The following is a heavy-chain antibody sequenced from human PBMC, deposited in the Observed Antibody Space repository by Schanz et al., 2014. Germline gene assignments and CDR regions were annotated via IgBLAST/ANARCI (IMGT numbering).Heavy chain of an antibody. CDR2: IRFDASAK. Sequence: QVQLVESGGGVAQPGGSLRLSCAASGFSFSGYGMHWVRQAPGKGLEWVAYIRFDASAKYYGDSVEGRFTISRDNAKNTLYLQMNSLRPEDTAVYYCAKGRMTATNFFDSWGQGTLVTVSS. V-gene: IGHV3-30*02. CDR3: AKGRMTATNFFDS. D-gene: IGHD1-7*01. J-gene: IGHJ4*02. CDR1: GFSFSGYG.